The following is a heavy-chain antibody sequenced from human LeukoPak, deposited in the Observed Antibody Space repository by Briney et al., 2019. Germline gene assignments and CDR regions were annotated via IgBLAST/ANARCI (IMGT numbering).Heavy chain of an antibody. J-gene: IGHJ4*02. V-gene: IGHV3-23*01. CDR1: GFTFSSYA. Sequence: PGGTLRLSCAASGFTFSSYAMSWVRQAPGTGLEWVSAISGSGGSTYYADSVKGRLTISRDNSKNTLYLQMNSLRAEDTAVYYCAKGPVKISSSWHYCDYWGQGTVLTVPS. CDR3: AKGPVKISSSWHYCDY. CDR2: ISGSGGST. D-gene: IGHD6-13*01.